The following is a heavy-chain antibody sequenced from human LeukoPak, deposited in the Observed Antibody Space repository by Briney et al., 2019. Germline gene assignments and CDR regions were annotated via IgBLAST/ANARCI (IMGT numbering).Heavy chain of an antibody. Sequence: SETLSLTCTVSGGSISSYYWSWIRQPAGRGLEWIGRIYTSGSTNYNPSLKSRVTMSVDTSKNQFSLKLSSVTAADTAVYYCARDFYGDPTGDAFDIWGQGTMVTVSS. J-gene: IGHJ3*02. V-gene: IGHV4-4*07. D-gene: IGHD4-17*01. CDR2: IYTSGST. CDR3: ARDFYGDPTGDAFDI. CDR1: GGSISSYY.